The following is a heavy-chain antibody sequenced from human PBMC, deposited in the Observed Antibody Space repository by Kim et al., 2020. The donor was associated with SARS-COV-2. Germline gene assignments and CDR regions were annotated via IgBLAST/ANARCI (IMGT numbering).Heavy chain of an antibody. CDR2: ISYDGTNK. CDR1: GFTFRNYA. D-gene: IGHD6-19*01. Sequence: GGSLRLSCAASGFTFRNYALHWVRQAPGKGPEWVSVISYDGTNKYYADSGRGRFTISRDNSKDTHYLHMNRLRMDDTDLYYCATVLAQWLASRYFYGMDVWGQGPTVTVSS. CDR3: ATVLAQWLASRYFYGMDV. V-gene: IGHV3-30-3*01. J-gene: IGHJ6*02.